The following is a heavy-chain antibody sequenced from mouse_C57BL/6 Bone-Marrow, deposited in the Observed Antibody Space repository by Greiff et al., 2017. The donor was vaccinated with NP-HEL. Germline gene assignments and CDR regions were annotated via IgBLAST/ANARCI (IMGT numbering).Heavy chain of an antibody. CDR1: GFNIKDDY. CDR2: IDPENGDT. CDR3: TTFHWDYDY. J-gene: IGHJ2*01. D-gene: IGHD4-1*01. V-gene: IGHV14-4*01. Sequence: EVKLVESGAELVRPGASVKLSCTASGFNIKDDYMHWVKQRPEQGLEWIGWIDPENGDTEYASKFQGKATITADTSSNTAYLQLSSLTSEDTAVYYCTTFHWDYDYWGQGTTLTVSS.